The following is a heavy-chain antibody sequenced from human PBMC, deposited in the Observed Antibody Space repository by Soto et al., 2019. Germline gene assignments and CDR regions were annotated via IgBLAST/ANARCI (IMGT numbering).Heavy chain of an antibody. Sequence: ASVKVSCKASGYTFTSYAMHWVRQAPGQRLEWMGWINAGNDNTKYSQKFQGRVTITRGTSASTAYMELSSLRSEDTAVYYCARATFYCSGGSCYVGGAAFDIWGQGTMVTVSS. CDR3: ARATFYCSGGSCYVGGAAFDI. V-gene: IGHV1-3*01. D-gene: IGHD2-15*01. J-gene: IGHJ3*02. CDR2: INAGNDNT. CDR1: GYTFTSYA.